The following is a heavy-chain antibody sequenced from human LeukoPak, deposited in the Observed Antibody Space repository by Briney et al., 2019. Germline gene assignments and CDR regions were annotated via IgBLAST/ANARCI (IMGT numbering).Heavy chain of an antibody. V-gene: IGHV3-48*03. J-gene: IGHJ6*02. CDR1: GFTFSSYE. CDR3: ARDLELLAFYYYYYGMDV. CDR2: ISSRGSTI. D-gene: IGHD3-10*01. Sequence: PGGSLRLSCAASGFTFSSYEMNWVRQAPGKGLEWVSYISSRGSTIYYADSVKGRFTISRDNAKNSLYLQMNSLRAEDTAVYYCARDLELLAFYYYYYGMDVWGQGTTVTVSS.